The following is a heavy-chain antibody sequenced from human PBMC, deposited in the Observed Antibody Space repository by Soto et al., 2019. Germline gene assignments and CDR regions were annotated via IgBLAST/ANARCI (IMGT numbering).Heavy chain of an antibody. V-gene: IGHV4-31*03. CDR3: ARASRGPYGMDV. CDR1: GGSISSGGYY. Sequence: SETLSLPCTVSGGSISSGGYYWRWIRQHPGKGLEWIGYIYYSGSTYYNPSLKSRVTISVDTSKNQFSLKLSSVTAADTAVYYCARASRGPYGMDVWGQGTTVTVSS. J-gene: IGHJ6*02. D-gene: IGHD3-22*01. CDR2: IYYSGST.